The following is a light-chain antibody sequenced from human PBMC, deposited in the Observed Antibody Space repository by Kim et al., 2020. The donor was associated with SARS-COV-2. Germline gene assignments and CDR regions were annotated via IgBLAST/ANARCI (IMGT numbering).Light chain of an antibody. CDR3: QVWDSSSDHVV. J-gene: IGLJ2*01. CDR1: NIGSKS. V-gene: IGLV3-21*04. CDR2: YDS. Sequence: PGTTARITCGGNNIGSKSVPWYQQKPGQAPVLVIYYDSDRPSGIPERFSGSNSGNTATLTISRVEAGDEADYYCQVWDSSSDHVVFGGGTQLTVL.